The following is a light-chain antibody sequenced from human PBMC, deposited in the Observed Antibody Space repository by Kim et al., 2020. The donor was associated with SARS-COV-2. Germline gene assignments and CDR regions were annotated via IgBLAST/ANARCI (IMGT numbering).Light chain of an antibody. CDR2: DDN. Sequence: GQKVTISCSGSSSNIGKNYVSWYQQLPGTAPTLLIYDDNKRPSGIPDRISGSKSGSSATLGITGLQTGDEADYYCGTWDGSLSAVVFGGGTKVTVL. CDR1: SSNIGKNY. V-gene: IGLV1-51*01. CDR3: GTWDGSLSAVV. J-gene: IGLJ2*01.